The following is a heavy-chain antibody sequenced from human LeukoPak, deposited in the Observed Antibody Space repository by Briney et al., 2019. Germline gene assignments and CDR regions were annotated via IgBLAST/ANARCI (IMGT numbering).Heavy chain of an antibody. V-gene: IGHV1-46*01. CDR1: GGTFSSYA. J-gene: IGHJ3*02. D-gene: IGHD3-9*01. Sequence: GSSVKVSCKASGGTFSSYAISWVRQAPGQGLEWMGIINPSGGSTSYAQKFQGRVTMTRDTSTSTVYMELSSLRSEDTAVCYCAREKYFDWGAFDIWGQGTMVTVSS. CDR3: AREKYFDWGAFDI. CDR2: INPSGGST.